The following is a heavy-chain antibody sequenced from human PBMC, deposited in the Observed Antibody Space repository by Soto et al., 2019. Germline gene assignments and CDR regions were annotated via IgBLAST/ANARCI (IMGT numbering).Heavy chain of an antibody. V-gene: IGHV4-34*01. D-gene: IGHD1-26*01. J-gene: IGHJ6*02. CDR3: ARELYGLYYYYGMDV. Sequence: SETLSLTCAVYGGSFSGYYWSWMRQPPGKGLEWIGEINHSGSTNYNPSLKSRVTISVDTSKNQFSLKLSSVTAADTAVYYCARELYGLYYYYGMDVWGQGTTVTVSS. CDR2: INHSGST. CDR1: GGSFSGYY.